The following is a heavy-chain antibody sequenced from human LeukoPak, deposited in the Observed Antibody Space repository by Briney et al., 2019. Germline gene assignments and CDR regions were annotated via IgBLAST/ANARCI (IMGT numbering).Heavy chain of an antibody. CDR3: ARDSPDIAVAGSYGMDV. CDR1: GFTFSSYA. CDR2: ISYDGSNK. Sequence: GRSLRLSCAASGFTFSSYAMHWVRQAPGKGLEWVAVISYDGSNKYYADSVKGRFTISRDNSKNTLYLQMNSLRAEDTAVYYCARDSPDIAVAGSYGMDVWGQGTTVTVSS. J-gene: IGHJ6*02. V-gene: IGHV3-30*04. D-gene: IGHD6-19*01.